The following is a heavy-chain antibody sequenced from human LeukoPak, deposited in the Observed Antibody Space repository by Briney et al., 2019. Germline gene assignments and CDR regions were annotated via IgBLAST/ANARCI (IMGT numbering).Heavy chain of an antibody. CDR3: ARDHADAFDI. CDR2: INSDGSTT. V-gene: IGHV3-74*01. J-gene: IGHJ3*02. CDR1: GFTFSSYW. Sequence: PGGSLRLSCAVSGFTFSSYWMHWVRQAPGKGLVWVSHINSDGSTTNYADSVKGRFTISRDNAKNTLYLQMNSLRAEDTAVYSCARDHADAFDIWGQGTMVTVSS.